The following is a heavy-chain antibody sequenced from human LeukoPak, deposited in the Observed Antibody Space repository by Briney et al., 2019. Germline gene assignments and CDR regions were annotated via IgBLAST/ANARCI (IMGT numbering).Heavy chain of an antibody. V-gene: IGHV1-69*05. Sequence: SVKVSCKAYGGTLSGYAISWVRQAPGQGLEWMGRIIPIFGTANYAQKFQGRVTITTDESTSTAYMELSSLRSEDTAVYYCASSGRSMTTVTYDDYWGQGTLVTVSP. CDR3: ASSGRSMTTVTYDDY. CDR1: GGTLSGYA. CDR2: IIPIFGTA. D-gene: IGHD4-17*01. J-gene: IGHJ4*02.